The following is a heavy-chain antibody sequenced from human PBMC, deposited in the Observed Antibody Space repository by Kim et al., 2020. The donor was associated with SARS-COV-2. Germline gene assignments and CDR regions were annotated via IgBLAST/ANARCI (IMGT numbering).Heavy chain of an antibody. CDR2: IVVGSGNT. CDR3: AADARRITMVRGGLDV. D-gene: IGHD3-10*01. CDR1: GFTFTSSA. V-gene: IGHV1-58*02. Sequence: SVKVSCKASGFTFTSSAMQWVRQARGQRLEWIGWIVVGSGNTNYAQKFQERVTITRDMSTSTAYMELRSLRSEDTAVYYCAADARRITMVRGGLDVWGQGTTVTVSS. J-gene: IGHJ6*02.